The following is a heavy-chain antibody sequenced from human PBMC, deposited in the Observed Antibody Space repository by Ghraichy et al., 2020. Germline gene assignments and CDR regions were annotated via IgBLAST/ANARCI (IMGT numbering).Heavy chain of an antibody. Sequence: ASVKVSCKASGYTFTDYYMHWVRQAPGQGLEWMGWISPNSGGTHFAQQFQGRVTMTRDTSITTAYMELSRLRSDYTAVYYCARDVDTIMVGWFDTWGQGSQVTVST. D-gene: IGHD5-18*01. CDR3: ARDVDTIMVGWFDT. V-gene: IGHV1-2*02. CDR1: GYTFTDYY. CDR2: ISPNSGGT. J-gene: IGHJ5*02.